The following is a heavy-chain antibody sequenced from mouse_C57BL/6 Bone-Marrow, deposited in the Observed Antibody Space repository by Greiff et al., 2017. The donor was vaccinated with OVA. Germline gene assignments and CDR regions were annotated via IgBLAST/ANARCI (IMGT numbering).Heavy chain of an antibody. CDR2: ISNLAYSI. V-gene: IGHV5-15*01. CDR3: ARHSYYGLDY. J-gene: IGHJ2*01. Sequence: EVNLVESGGGLVQPGGSLKLSCAASGFTFSDYGMAWVRQAPRKGPEWVAFISNLAYSIYYADTVTGRFTISRENAKNTLYLEMSSLRSEDTAMYYCARHSYYGLDYWGQGTTLTVSS. D-gene: IGHD1-1*01. CDR1: GFTFSDYG.